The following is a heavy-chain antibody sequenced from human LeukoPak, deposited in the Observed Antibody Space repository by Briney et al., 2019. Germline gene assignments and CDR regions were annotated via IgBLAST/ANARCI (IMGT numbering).Heavy chain of an antibody. V-gene: IGHV4-59*12. Sequence: SETLSLTCTVSGGSISSYYWNWIRQPPGKGLEWIGYIYYSGSTNYNPSLKSRVTISVDTSKNQFSLKLSSVTAADTAVYYCVALTTGLNYYYYMDVWGKGTTVTVSS. D-gene: IGHD4-11*01. CDR2: IYYSGST. J-gene: IGHJ6*03. CDR1: GGSISSYY. CDR3: VALTTGLNYYYYMDV.